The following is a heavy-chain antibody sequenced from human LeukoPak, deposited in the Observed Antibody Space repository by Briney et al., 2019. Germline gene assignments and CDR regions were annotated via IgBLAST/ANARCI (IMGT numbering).Heavy chain of an antibody. V-gene: IGHV4-34*01. J-gene: IGHJ6*02. CDR2: INHSGST. CDR3: ATSYGMDV. CDR1: GGSFSGYY. Sequence: PSETLSLTCAVYGGSFSGYYWSWIRQPPGKGLEWIGEINHSGSTNYNPSLKSRVTISVDTSKNQFSLKLSSVTAADTAVYYCATSYGMDVWGQGRTVAV.